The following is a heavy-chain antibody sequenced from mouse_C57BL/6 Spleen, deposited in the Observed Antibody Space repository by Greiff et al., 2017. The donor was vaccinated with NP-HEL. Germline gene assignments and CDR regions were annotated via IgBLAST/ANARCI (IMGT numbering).Heavy chain of an antibody. CDR1: GFTFSRYA. V-gene: IGHV5-4*03. D-gene: IGHD2-5*01. CDR3: ARAYYSNYPYYAMDY. CDR2: ISDGGSYT. J-gene: IGHJ4*01. Sequence: EVMLVESGGGLVKPGGSLKLSCAASGFTFSRYAMSWVRQTPEKRLEWVATISDGGSYTYYPDNVKGRFTISRDNAKNNLYLQMSHLKSEDTAMYYCARAYYSNYPYYAMDYWGQGTSVTVSS.